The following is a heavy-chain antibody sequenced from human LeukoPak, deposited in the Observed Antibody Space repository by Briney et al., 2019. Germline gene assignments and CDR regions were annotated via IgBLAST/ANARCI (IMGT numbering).Heavy chain of an antibody. D-gene: IGHD3-22*01. J-gene: IGHJ4*02. CDR3: ARQTVVIEPFDY. CDR1: GGSISGYY. V-gene: IGHV4-59*01. Sequence: SETLSLTCTVSGGSISGYYWNWIRQPPGKGLEWIGYIYYSGSTNHNPSLKSRVTISVDTSKNQFSLKLSSVTAADTAVYYCARQTVVIEPFDYWGQGTLVTVSS. CDR2: IYYSGST.